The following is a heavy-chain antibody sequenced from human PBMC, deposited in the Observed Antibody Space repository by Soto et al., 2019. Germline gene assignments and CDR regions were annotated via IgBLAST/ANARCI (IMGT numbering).Heavy chain of an antibody. D-gene: IGHD3-10*01. CDR3: ARESAGSGKNNWFDP. CDR2: IYYSGST. V-gene: IGHV4-59*11. J-gene: IGHJ5*02. Sequence: QVQLQESGPGLVKPSETLSLTCNVSGGSISSHYWSWIRQPPGKGLEWIGYIYYSGSTYYNPSLKRLVTMSVDTSRNQLLLQLNSVTAADTAVYYCARESAGSGKNNWFDPWGQGTLVTVSS. CDR1: GGSISSHY.